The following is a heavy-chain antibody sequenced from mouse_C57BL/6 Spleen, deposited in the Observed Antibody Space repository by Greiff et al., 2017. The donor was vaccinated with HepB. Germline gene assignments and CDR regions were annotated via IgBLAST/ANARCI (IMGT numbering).Heavy chain of an antibody. CDR3: AGGNYYGSYAMDY. Sequence: VQLKESGAELVKPGASVKLSCTASGFNIKDYYMHWVKQRTEQGLEWIGRIDPEDGETKYAPKFQGKATITADTSSNTAYLQLSSLTSEDTAVYDCAGGNYYGSYAMDYWGQGTSVTVSS. V-gene: IGHV14-2*01. J-gene: IGHJ4*01. CDR1: GFNIKDYY. CDR2: IDPEDGET. D-gene: IGHD1-1*01.